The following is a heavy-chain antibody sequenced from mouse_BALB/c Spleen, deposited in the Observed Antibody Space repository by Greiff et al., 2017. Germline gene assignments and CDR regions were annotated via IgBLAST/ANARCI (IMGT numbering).Heavy chain of an antibody. CDR1: GYTFTDYN. CDR2: INPYNGDT. CDR3: ARLGDYGSSLYYAMDY. V-gene: IGHV1-20*02. Sequence: EVQLQQSGPELVKPGASVKISCKASGYTFTDYNMHWVKQSHGKSLEWIGRINPYNGDTFYNQKFKGKATLTVDKSSSTAHMELRSLASEDSAVYYCARLGDYGSSLYYAMDYWGQGTSVTVSS. D-gene: IGHD1-1*01. J-gene: IGHJ4*01.